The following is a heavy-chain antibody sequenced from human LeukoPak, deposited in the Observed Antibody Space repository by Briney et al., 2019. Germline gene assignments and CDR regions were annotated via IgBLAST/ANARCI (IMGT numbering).Heavy chain of an antibody. CDR2: IIPIFGTA. D-gene: IGHD4-23*01. V-gene: IGHV1-69*13. CDR3: ARVVTVVTSRYFDY. CDR1: GGTFSSYA. J-gene: IGHJ4*02. Sequence: GASVKVSCKASGGTFSSYAISWVRQAPGQGLEWMGGIIPIFGTANYAQKFQGRVTITADESTSTAYMELRSLRSDDTAVYYCARVVTVVTSRYFDYWGQGTLVTVSS.